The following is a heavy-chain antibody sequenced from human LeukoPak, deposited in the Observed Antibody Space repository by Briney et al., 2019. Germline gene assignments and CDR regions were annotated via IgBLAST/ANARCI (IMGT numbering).Heavy chain of an antibody. Sequence: PGGSLRLSCAASGFTVSSNYMSWVRQAPGKGLEWVSVIYSGGSTYYADSVKGRFTISRDNSKNTLYVQMNSLRAEDTAIYYCAKHSHDGSAPYYEVQLDYWGQGTLVTVSS. V-gene: IGHV3-53*01. J-gene: IGHJ4*02. CDR2: IYSGGST. D-gene: IGHD3-22*01. CDR3: AKHSHDGSAPYYEVQLDY. CDR1: GFTVSSNY.